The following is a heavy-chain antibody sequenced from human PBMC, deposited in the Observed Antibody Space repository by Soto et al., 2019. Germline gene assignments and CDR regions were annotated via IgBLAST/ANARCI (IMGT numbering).Heavy chain of an antibody. CDR2: IIPIFGTA. CDR1: GGTFSSYA. V-gene: IGHV1-69*13. J-gene: IGHJ6*02. CDR3: ARVMPYLTALGGMDV. Sequence: SVKVSCKASGGTFSSYAISWVRQAPGQGLEWMGGIIPIFGTANYAQKFQGRVTITADESTSTAYMELSSLRSEDTAVYYCARVMPYLTALGGMDVWGQGTTVTVSS. D-gene: IGHD2-2*01.